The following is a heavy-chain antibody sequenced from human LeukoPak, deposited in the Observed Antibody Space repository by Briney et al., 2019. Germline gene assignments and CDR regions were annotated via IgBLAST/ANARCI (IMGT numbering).Heavy chain of an antibody. J-gene: IGHJ4*02. V-gene: IGHV3-23*01. D-gene: IGHD6-13*01. Sequence: GSLRLSCAASGFTFSSYAMSWVRQAPGKGLEWVSAISGSGGSTYYADSVKGRFTISRDNSKNTLYLQLNSLRAEDTAVYYCAKIDVAAGDFDYWGQGTLVTVSS. CDR1: GFTFSSYA. CDR2: ISGSGGST. CDR3: AKIDVAAGDFDY.